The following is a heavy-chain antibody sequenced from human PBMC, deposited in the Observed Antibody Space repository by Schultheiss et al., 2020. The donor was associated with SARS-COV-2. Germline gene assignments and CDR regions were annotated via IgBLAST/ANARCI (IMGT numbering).Heavy chain of an antibody. J-gene: IGHJ5*02. Sequence: ASVKVSCKASGFTFTSSAVQWVRQAPGQGLEWMGWISAYNGNTNYAQKLQGRVTMTTDTSTSTAYMELRSLRSDDTAVYYCARDSSSWYETAWFDPWGQGTLVTVSS. CDR3: ARDSSSWYETAWFDP. V-gene: IGHV1-18*01. CDR2: ISAYNGNT. D-gene: IGHD6-13*01. CDR1: GFTFTSSA.